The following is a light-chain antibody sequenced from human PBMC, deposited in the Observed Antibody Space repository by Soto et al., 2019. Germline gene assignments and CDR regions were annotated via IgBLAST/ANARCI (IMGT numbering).Light chain of an antibody. J-gene: IGKJ1*01. CDR2: AAS. CDR1: QSISSY. CDR3: QQSYSTPCT. V-gene: IGKV1-39*01. Sequence: DIQMSQSPSSLSASVGERVRITLGASQSISSYLNWYQQKPGKAPKLLIYAASSLQSGVPSRFSGSGSGTDFTLTISSLQTEDFATYYCQQSYSTPCTFGQGTKVDIK.